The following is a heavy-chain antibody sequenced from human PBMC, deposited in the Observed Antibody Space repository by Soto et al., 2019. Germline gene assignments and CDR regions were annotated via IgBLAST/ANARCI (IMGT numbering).Heavy chain of an antibody. CDR3: VRPDSTGYYSH. Sequence: GESLKISCKGSGYSFTNYWIGWVRQMPGKGLEWMGIINPADSDTRYSPSFQGQVTFSADKSISTAYLQRGSLKASDTAMYYCVRPDSTGYYSHWGQGTPVTVSS. J-gene: IGHJ4*02. D-gene: IGHD3-22*01. V-gene: IGHV5-51*01. CDR2: INPADSDT. CDR1: GYSFTNYW.